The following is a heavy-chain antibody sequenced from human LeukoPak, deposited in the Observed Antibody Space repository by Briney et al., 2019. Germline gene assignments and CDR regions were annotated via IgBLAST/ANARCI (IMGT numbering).Heavy chain of an antibody. D-gene: IGHD4-17*01. J-gene: IGHJ4*02. Sequence: GGSLRLSCSASGFTLSSYAMHSVRQAPGKGLEYVSAISSNGGSTYYADSVKGRFTISRDNSKNTLYLQMSSLRAEDTAVYYCVKEDYGALLNYWSQGTLVTVSS. CDR1: GFTLSSYA. CDR2: ISSNGGST. CDR3: VKEDYGALLNY. V-gene: IGHV3-64D*06.